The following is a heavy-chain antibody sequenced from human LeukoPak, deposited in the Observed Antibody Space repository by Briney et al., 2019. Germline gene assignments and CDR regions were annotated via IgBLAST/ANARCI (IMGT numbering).Heavy chain of an antibody. V-gene: IGHV4-59*01. Sequence: SETLSLTCTVSGGSISSYYWSWIRQPPGKGLEWIGYIYYSGSTNYNPSLKSRVTISLDTSKNQFSLKLGSVTAADTAVYYCARDRSRDGYNLAYWGQGTLVTVSS. J-gene: IGHJ4*02. D-gene: IGHD5-24*01. CDR3: ARDRSRDGYNLAY. CDR2: IYYSGST. CDR1: GGSISSYY.